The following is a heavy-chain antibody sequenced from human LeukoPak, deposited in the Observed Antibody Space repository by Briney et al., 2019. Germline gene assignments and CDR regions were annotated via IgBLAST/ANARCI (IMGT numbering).Heavy chain of an antibody. CDR2: IYHSGST. CDR3: ARAPYSSYGDY. J-gene: IGHJ4*02. CDR1: GYSISSGGYY. Sequence: SETLSLTCTVSGYSISSGGYYWSWIRQPPGKGLEWIGYIYHSGSTYYNPSLKSRVTISVDRSKNQFSLKLSSVTAADTAVYYCARAPYSSYGDYWGQGTLVTVSS. V-gene: IGHV4-30-2*01. D-gene: IGHD3-22*01.